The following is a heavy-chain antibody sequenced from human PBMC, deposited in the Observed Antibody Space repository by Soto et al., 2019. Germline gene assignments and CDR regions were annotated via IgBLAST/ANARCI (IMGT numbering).Heavy chain of an antibody. CDR2: ISYDGSNK. D-gene: IGHD3-22*01. CDR1: GSTFSNYG. Sequence: QVQLVESGGGVVQPGRSLRLSCAASGSTFSNYGIHWVRQAPGKGLEWVAVISYDGSNKNYADSVKGRFTISRDNSKNXXYLQMNSLRAEDTAVYYCAQDTDYYDSSGYYVFDYWGQGTLVTVTS. J-gene: IGHJ4*02. CDR3: AQDTDYYDSSGYYVFDY. V-gene: IGHV3-30*18.